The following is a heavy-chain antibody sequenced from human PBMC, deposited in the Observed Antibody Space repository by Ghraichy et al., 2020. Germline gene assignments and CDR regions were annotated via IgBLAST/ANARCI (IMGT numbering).Heavy chain of an antibody. Sequence: GGSLRLSCAASGFTFSSYGMHWVRQAPGKGLEWVAVIWYDGSNKYYADSVKGRFTISRDNSKNTLYLQMNSLRAEDTAVYYCARDRGAAAGTRGGMDVWGQGTTVTVSS. CDR2: IWYDGSNK. V-gene: IGHV3-33*01. J-gene: IGHJ6*02. D-gene: IGHD6-13*01. CDR3: ARDRGAAAGTRGGMDV. CDR1: GFTFSSYG.